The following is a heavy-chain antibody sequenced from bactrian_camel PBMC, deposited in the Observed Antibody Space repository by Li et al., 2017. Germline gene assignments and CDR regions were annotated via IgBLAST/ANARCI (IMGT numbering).Heavy chain of an antibody. CDR1: GYAYISNC. CDR3: AATSAVVAGNCLDAGFKFYKY. V-gene: IGHV3S40*01. D-gene: IGHD6*01. CDR2: LYHGASNT. J-gene: IGHJ4*01. Sequence: VQLVESGGGSVQAGGSLRLSCTASGYAYISNCLGWFRQAPGEEREGVAALYHGASNTYYADSVKGRFTISQDYAARTVYLQMNSLKPEDTAMYYCAATSAVVAGNCLDAGFKFYKYWGQGTQVTVS.